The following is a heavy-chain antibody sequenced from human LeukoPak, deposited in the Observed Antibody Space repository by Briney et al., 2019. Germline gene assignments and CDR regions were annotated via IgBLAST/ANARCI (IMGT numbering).Heavy chain of an antibody. J-gene: IGHJ4*02. D-gene: IGHD6-13*01. CDR2: IKQDGSKK. CDR3: ARERESSSWYSYYFDY. V-gene: IGHV3-7*01. CDR1: GFPFSSYW. Sequence: GGSLRLSCVASGFPFSSYWMTWVRQAPGKGLEWVANIKQDGSKKSYVDSVKGRFTISRDNAKNSLYLQMNSLRAEDTAVYYCARERESSSWYSYYFDYWGQGTLVTVSS.